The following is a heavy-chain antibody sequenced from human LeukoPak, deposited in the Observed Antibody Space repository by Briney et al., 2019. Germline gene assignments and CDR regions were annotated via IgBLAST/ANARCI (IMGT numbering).Heavy chain of an antibody. CDR1: GFTFSSYW. Sequence: GGSLRLSCAASGFTFSSYWMSWVRQAPGKGLEWVANIKQDGSEKNYVDSVKGRFAISRDNAKTSLYLQMNSLRAEDTAVYYCARSLWPEDYWGQGILVTVSS. CDR2: IKQDGSEK. V-gene: IGHV3-7*01. D-gene: IGHD5-18*01. CDR3: ARSLWPEDY. J-gene: IGHJ4*02.